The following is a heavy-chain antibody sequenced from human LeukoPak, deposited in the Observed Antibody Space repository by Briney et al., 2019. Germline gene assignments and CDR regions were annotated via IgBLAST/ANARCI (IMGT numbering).Heavy chain of an antibody. J-gene: IGHJ4*02. CDR1: GGSISSYY. D-gene: IGHD3-10*01. Sequence: SETLSLTCTVSGGSISSYYWSWIRQPPGKGLEWIGEINHSGSTNYNPSLKSRVTISVDTSKNQFSLKLSSVTAADTAVYYCARGISGMVRGARFDYWGQGTLVTVSS. CDR2: INHSGST. CDR3: ARGISGMVRGARFDY. V-gene: IGHV4-34*01.